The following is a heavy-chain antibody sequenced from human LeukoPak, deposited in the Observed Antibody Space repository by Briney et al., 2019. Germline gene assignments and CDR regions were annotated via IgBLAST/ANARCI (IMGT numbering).Heavy chain of an antibody. J-gene: IGHJ4*02. V-gene: IGHV3-20*04. CDR3: ARPRGYCSSTSCPVGY. D-gene: IGHD2-2*01. Sequence: GGSLRLSCAASGFTFDDYGTSWVRQAPGKGLEWVSGINWNGGSTGYADSVKGRFTISRDNAKNSLYLQMNSLRAEDTALYYCARPRGYCSSTSCPVGYWGQGTLVTVSS. CDR2: INWNGGST. CDR1: GFTFDDYG.